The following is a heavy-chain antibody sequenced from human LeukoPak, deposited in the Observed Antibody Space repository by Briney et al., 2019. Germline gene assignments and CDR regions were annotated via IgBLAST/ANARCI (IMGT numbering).Heavy chain of an antibody. CDR2: IDYSGGSS. CDR3: AKNGDRGAYCTGGTCYPYFYYYMDV. J-gene: IGHJ6*03. CDR1: GFTFNNYG. D-gene: IGHD2-15*01. V-gene: IGHV3-23*01. Sequence: GGTLRLSCAASGFTFNNYGMSWVRQAPGRGLEWVSRIDYSGGSSYYADSVKGRFTISRDDSKNTLYLQMNSLRAEDTAIYYCAKNGDRGAYCTGGTCYPYFYYYMDVWGKGTTVTI.